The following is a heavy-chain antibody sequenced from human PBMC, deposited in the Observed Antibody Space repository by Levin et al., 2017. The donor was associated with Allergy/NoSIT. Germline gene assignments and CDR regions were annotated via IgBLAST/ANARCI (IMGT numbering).Heavy chain of an antibody. CDR1: GGSISSGGYY. CDR3: ARSRWFGEFTPDY. Sequence: PSETLSLTCTVSGGSISSGGYYWSWIRQHPGKGLEWIGYIYYSGSTYYNPSLKSRVTISVDTSKNQFSLKLSSVTAADTAVYYCARSRWFGEFTPDYWGQGTLVTVSS. D-gene: IGHD3-10*01. V-gene: IGHV4-31*03. CDR2: IYYSGST. J-gene: IGHJ4*02.